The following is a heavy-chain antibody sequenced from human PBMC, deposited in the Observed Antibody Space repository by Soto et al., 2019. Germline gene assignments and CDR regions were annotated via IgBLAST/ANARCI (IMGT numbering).Heavy chain of an antibody. CDR3: ARERTGTTSMDV. Sequence: QVQLVQSGAEVKKPGASVKVSCKASGYTFTSYDINWVLQATGQGLERMGWMNPNSGNTGYAPKFRGRVTITRNTSISTAYMEVSSLRSGDTAVYYGARERTGTTSMDVWGQGTKVTVSS. V-gene: IGHV1-8*01. CDR1: GYTFTSYD. J-gene: IGHJ6*02. D-gene: IGHD1-1*01. CDR2: MNPNSGNT.